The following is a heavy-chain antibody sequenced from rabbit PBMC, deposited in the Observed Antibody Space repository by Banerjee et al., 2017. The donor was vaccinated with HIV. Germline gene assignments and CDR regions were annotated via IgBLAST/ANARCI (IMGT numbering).Heavy chain of an antibody. J-gene: IGHJ2*01. V-gene: IGHV1S45*01. CDR1: GFDFSDRDV. D-gene: IGHD1-1*01. Sequence: QEQLEESGRGLVRPEGSLTLTCKASGFDFSDRDVMCWVRQAPGKGLEWIACIDTNDGDTDYANWSKGRFTISKTSSTTVTLQMTSLTAADTATYFCARNYVNAFDPRGPGTLVTVS. CDR3: ARNYVNAFDP. CDR2: IDTNDGDT.